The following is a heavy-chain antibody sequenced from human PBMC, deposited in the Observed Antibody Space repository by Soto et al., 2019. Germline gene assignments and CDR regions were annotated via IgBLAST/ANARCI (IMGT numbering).Heavy chain of an antibody. D-gene: IGHD2-21*01. CDR2: VNHGGTS. CDR3: AILSFLRPGDIFHGLDV. Sequence: GRKYCMWTCPPPGKGLEWIGEVNHGGTSNYNPSLKSRAIISVDTSKNQFSLKLTSVTAEDTALYFCAILSFLRPGDIFHGLDVWGQGTTGT. J-gene: IGHJ6*02. CDR1: GRKY. V-gene: IGHV4-34*01.